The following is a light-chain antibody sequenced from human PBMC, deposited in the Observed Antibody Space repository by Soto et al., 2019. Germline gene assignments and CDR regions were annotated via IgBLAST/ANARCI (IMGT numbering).Light chain of an antibody. CDR1: SSNIGAGYD. J-gene: IGLJ3*02. CDR2: GNS. CDR3: SSYAGSNLWV. Sequence: QSVLTQPPSVSGAPGQRVTISCTGSSSNIGAGYDVHWYQQLPGTAPKLLIYGNSNRPSGVPDRFSGSKSGNTASLTVSGLQAEDEADYYCSSYAGSNLWVFGGGTKLTVL. V-gene: IGLV1-40*01.